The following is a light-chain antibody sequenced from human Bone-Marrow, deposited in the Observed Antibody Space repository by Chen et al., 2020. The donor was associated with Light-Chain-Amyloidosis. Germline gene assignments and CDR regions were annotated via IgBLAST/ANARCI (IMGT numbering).Light chain of an antibody. CDR3: QSYQGSSQGM. J-gene: IGLJ3*02. CDR1: SGSMATNY. V-gene: IGLV6-57*01. Sequence: NFMLTQPHSVSESPGKTVIIPCTRSSGSMATNYVQWYQQHPGSSPTTVLYEENQRPSGVPDRFSGSIDTSSTAASPTISGLTTEDAADYYCQSYQGSSQGMFGGGTKLTVL. CDR2: EEN.